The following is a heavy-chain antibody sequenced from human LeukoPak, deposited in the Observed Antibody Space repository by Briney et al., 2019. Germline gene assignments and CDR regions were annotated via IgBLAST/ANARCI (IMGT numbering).Heavy chain of an antibody. CDR2: ISYDGSNK. CDR1: GFTFSSYA. D-gene: IGHD6-13*01. J-gene: IGHJ4*02. CDR3: ARDLGLGQSIAAAGTGGALFDY. V-gene: IGHV3-30-3*01. Sequence: PGRSLRLSCAASGFTFSSYAMHWVRQAPGKGLEWVAVISYDGSNKYYADSVKGRFTISRDNSKNTLYLQMNSLRAEDTAVYYCARDLGLGQSIAAAGTGGALFDYWGQGTLVTVSS.